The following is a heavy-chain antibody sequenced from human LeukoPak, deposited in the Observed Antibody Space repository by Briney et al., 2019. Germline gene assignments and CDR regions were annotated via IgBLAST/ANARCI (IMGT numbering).Heavy chain of an antibody. Sequence: SETLSLTCTVSGGSISSSSYYWGWIRQPPGKGLEWIGSTYYSGSTYYNPSLKSRVTMSVDRSKNQFSLKLSSVTAADKAVYYCARSCRILDIVATIRARLGGNGFDIWGQGTMVIVSS. J-gene: IGHJ3*02. D-gene: IGHD5-12*01. CDR2: TYYSGST. V-gene: IGHV4-39*07. CDR3: ARSCRILDIVATIRARLGGNGFDI. CDR1: GGSISSSSYY.